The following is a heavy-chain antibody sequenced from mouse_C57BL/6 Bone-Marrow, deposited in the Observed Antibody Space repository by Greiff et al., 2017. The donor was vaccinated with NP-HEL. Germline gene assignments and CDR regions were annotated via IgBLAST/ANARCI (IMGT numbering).Heavy chain of an antibody. CDR2: IYPRSGNT. J-gene: IGHJ2*01. CDR3: ASGGQGYFDY. V-gene: IGHV1-81*01. CDR1: GYTFTSYG. Sequence: QVHVKQSGAELARPGASVKLSCKASGYTFTSYGISWVKQRTGQGLEWIGEIYPRSGNTYYNEKFKGKATLTADKSSSTAYMELRSLTSEDSAVYFCASGGQGYFDYWGQGTTLTVSS.